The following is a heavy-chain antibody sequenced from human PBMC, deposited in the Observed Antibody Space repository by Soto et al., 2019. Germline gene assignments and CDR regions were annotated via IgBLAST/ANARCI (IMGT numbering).Heavy chain of an antibody. CDR2: IIPIFGTA. Sequence: ASVKVSCKASGGTFSSYAISWVRQAPGQGLEWMGGIIPIFGTANYAQKFQGRVTITADESTSTAYMELSSLRSEDTAVYYCARLPVGRDYDFWSGQYYFDYWGQGTLVTVSS. J-gene: IGHJ4*02. V-gene: IGHV1-69*13. CDR1: GGTFSSYA. D-gene: IGHD3-3*01. CDR3: ARLPVGRDYDFWSGQYYFDY.